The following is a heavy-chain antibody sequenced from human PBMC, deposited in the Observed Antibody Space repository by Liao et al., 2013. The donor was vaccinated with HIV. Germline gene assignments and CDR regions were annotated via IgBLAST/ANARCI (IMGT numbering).Heavy chain of an antibody. V-gene: IGHV4-34*01. J-gene: IGHJ4*02. CDR3: ATGWGCSGGSCYPLDY. CDR2: IYYSGST. D-gene: IGHD2-15*01. Sequence: QVQLQQWGAGLLKPSETLSLTCGVYGGSFSSFYWGWIRQPPGKGLEWIGSIYYSGSTYYNPSLKSRVTISVDTSKNQFSLKLSSVTAADTAVYYCATGWGCSGGSCYPLDYWGQGTLVTVSS. CDR1: GGSFSSFY.